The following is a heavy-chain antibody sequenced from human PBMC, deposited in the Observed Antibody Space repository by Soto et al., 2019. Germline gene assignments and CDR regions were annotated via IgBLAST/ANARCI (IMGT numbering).Heavy chain of an antibody. J-gene: IGHJ3*02. Sequence: PGGSLRLSCAASGFTFSSYAMSWVRQAPGKGLEWVSAISGSGGSTYYADSVKGRFTISRDNSKNTLYLQMNSLRAEDTAVYYCAKDVIVVVVAALRNDSLDIWGQGTMVTGSS. CDR1: GFTFSSYA. CDR2: ISGSGGST. D-gene: IGHD2-15*01. V-gene: IGHV3-23*01. CDR3: AKDVIVVVVAALRNDSLDI.